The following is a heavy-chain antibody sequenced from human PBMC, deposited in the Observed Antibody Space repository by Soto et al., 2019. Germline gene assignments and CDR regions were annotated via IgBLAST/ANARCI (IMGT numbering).Heavy chain of an antibody. CDR3: TRESFIVVVPAAMLPSPYYYYYMDV. D-gene: IGHD2-2*01. J-gene: IGHJ6*03. CDR1: GFTFGDYA. V-gene: IGHV3-49*03. Sequence: GGSLRLSCTASGFTFGDYAMSWFRQAPGKGLEWVGFIRSKAYGGTTEYAASVKGRFTISRDDSKSIAYLQMNSLKTEDTAVYYCTRESFIVVVPAAMLPSPYYYYYMDVWGKGTTVTVSS. CDR2: IRSKAYGGTT.